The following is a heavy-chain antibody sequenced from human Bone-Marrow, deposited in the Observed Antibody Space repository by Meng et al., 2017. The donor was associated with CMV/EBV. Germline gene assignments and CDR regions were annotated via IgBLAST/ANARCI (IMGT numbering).Heavy chain of an antibody. CDR3: ARVASAGRGMDV. V-gene: IGHV3-53*01. J-gene: IGHJ6*02. Sequence: GESLKISCAASGFTFRSSAMSWVRQAPGKGLEWVSVIYSGGSTYYADSVKGRFTISRDNAKNSLFLQMNSLRAEDTAVYYCARVASAGRGMDVWGQGTTVTVSS. CDR2: IYSGGST. CDR1: GFTFRSSA. D-gene: IGHD6-13*01.